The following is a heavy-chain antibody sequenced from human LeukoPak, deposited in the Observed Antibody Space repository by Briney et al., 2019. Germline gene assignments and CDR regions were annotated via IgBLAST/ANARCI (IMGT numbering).Heavy chain of an antibody. CDR1: GYNFTGYY. CDR3: ATLYCSATRCSYNWFDP. D-gene: IGHD2-2*01. Sequence: ASVKASCKSSGYNFTGYYMHWVRQAPGHGLEWMGCINPNGGGTIYAQQFQGRVTMTRDTSISTAYMELSRLRSDDTAMYYCATLYCSATRCSYNWFDPWGPGTLVTVSS. J-gene: IGHJ5*02. CDR2: INPNGGGT. V-gene: IGHV1-2*02.